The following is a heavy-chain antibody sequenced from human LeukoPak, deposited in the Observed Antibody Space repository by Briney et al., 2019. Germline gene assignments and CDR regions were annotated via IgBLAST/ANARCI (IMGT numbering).Heavy chain of an antibody. CDR2: IXXXXXT. CDR3: ARGVHTSIRNYDFWSGYYPFDY. CDR1: GXXISSGGYY. D-gene: IGHD3-3*01. V-gene: IGHV4-31*03. J-gene: IGHJ4*02. Sequence: SETLSLTCTVXGXXISSGGYYWSWIRQXXXXXXXXIGYIXXXXXTYYNPSLKSRVTISVDTSKNQFSLKLSSVTAADTAVYYCARGVHTSIRNYDFWSGYYPFDYWGQGTLVTVSS.